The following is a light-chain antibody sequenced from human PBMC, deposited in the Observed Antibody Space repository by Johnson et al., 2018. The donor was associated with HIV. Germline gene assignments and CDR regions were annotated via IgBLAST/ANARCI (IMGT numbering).Light chain of an antibody. CDR3: GTWDSGLGAVYV. V-gene: IGLV1-51*01. CDR1: SSNIGKNY. CDR2: DND. Sequence: QSVLTQPPSVSAAPRQKVTISCSGSSSNIGKNYVSWYRHLPGTAPKLLIYDNDKRPSGIPDRFSASKSGSSATLGITGLQTVDEADYYCGTWDSGLGAVYVFGPGTKVTVL. J-gene: IGLJ1*01.